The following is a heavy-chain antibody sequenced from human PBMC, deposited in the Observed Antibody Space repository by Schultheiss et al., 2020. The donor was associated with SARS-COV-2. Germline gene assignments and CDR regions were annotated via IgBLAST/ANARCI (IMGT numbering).Heavy chain of an antibody. J-gene: IGHJ4*02. CDR2: INHSGST. Sequence: SETLSLTCTVSGGSISSYYWSWIRQPAGKGLEWIGEINHSGSTNYNPSLKSRVTISVDTSKNQFSLKLSSVTAADTAVYYCARGRYANIVVVPAAKYYFDYWGQGTLVTVSS. CDR3: ARGRYANIVVVPAAKYYFDY. V-gene: IGHV4-34*01. D-gene: IGHD2-2*01. CDR1: GGSISSYY.